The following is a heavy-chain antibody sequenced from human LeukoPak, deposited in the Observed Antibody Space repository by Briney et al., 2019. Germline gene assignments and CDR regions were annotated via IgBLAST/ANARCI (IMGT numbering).Heavy chain of an antibody. V-gene: IGHV3-23*01. CDR2: ISGSGGST. Sequence: PGGALRLSCAAPGFNFSRHAMGWGRQGPGEGLGWGFAISGSGGSTYYGDSVKGRFTISRDNSKNTLYLQMNSLRAEDTAVYYCVKDQGFYYDSSVYYWGQGTLVTVSS. D-gene: IGHD3-22*01. CDR3: VKDQGFYYDSSVYY. CDR1: GFNFSRHA. J-gene: IGHJ4*02.